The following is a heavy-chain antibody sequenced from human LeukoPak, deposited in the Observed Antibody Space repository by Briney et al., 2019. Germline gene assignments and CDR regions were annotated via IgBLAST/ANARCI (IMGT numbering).Heavy chain of an antibody. V-gene: IGHV3-23*01. D-gene: IGHD5-18*01. CDR1: GFTFSTYA. CDR3: AKRLWESKGLDPFDI. CDR2: ISGNSDMT. Sequence: PGGSLRLSCAASGFTFSTYAMTWVRQAPGKGLEWVSGISGNSDMTYYADSVKGRFSISRDNSKNTLYLQMNSLRAGDTALYYCAKRLWESKGLDPFDIWGQGTMVTVSS. J-gene: IGHJ3*02.